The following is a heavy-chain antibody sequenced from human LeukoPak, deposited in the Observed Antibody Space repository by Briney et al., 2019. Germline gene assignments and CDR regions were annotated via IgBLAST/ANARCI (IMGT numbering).Heavy chain of an antibody. V-gene: IGHV3-49*03. Sequence: GGSLRSTCTASGFTLGAYAMSGFGQAPGKGLEWVGFIRSKAYGGTTEYAASVKGRFTISRDDSKSIAYLQMNSLQTEDTAVYYCTTDQVIQGVTNDYWGQGTLVTVSS. J-gene: IGHJ4*02. CDR1: GFTLGAYA. D-gene: IGHD3-10*01. CDR3: TTDQVIQGVTNDY. CDR2: IRSKAYGGTT.